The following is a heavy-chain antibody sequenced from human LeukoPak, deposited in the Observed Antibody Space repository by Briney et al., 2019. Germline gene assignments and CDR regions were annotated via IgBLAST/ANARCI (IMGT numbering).Heavy chain of an antibody. J-gene: IGHJ6*02. V-gene: IGHV4-59*08. D-gene: IGHD7-27*01. CDR3: ARGGTGMPYYYYGMDV. CDR1: GGSISSYY. Sequence: PSETLSLTCTVSGGSISSYYWGWIRQPPGKGLEWIGYIYYSGSTNYNPSLKSRVTISVDTSKNQFSLKLSSVTAADTAVYYCARGGTGMPYYYYGMDVWGQGTTVTVSS. CDR2: IYYSGST.